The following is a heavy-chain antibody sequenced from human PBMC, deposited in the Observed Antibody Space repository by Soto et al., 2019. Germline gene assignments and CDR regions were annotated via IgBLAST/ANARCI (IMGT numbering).Heavy chain of an antibody. Sequence: EVQLLESGGGLVQPGGSLRLSCAASGFPFSSYGMSWVRHAPDKGLEWVSAIDFTGAGTYYADSVKGRFTISRDNSKNTLYLQMSSLRAEDTAVYFCARRFSSSSFYFDYWGQGTLVTVSS. CDR2: IDFTGAGT. J-gene: IGHJ4*02. CDR1: GFPFSSYG. D-gene: IGHD6-6*01. CDR3: ARRFSSSSFYFDY. V-gene: IGHV3-23*01.